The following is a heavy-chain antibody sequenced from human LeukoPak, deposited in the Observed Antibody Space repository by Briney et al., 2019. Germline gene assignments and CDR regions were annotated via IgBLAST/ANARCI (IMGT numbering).Heavy chain of an antibody. CDR3: AREYGSGSYYIGYYYYYGMDV. CDR2: IYHIGSN. CDR1: GGSFSGYY. J-gene: IGHJ6*04. Sequence: PSETLSLTCAVYGGSFSGYYWSWIRQPAGKGVDWIGEIYHIGSNNYNPSLKSRVTISEDTSKNQFSLKLSSVTAADTAVYYCAREYGSGSYYIGYYYYYGMDVWGKGTTVTVSS. D-gene: IGHD3-10*01. V-gene: IGHV4-34*01.